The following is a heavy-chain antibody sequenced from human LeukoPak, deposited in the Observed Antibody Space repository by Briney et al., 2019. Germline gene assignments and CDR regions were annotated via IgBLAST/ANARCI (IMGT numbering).Heavy chain of an antibody. CDR2: ISYDGSNK. CDR1: GFTFSSYA. Sequence: GGSLRLSCAASGFTFSSYAMHWVRQAPGKGLEWVAVISYDGSNKYYADSVKGRFTISRDNSKNTLYLQMNSLRAEDTAVYYCAREYSSGWTFWFDPWGQGTLVTVSS. D-gene: IGHD6-19*01. J-gene: IGHJ5*02. V-gene: IGHV3-30-3*01. CDR3: AREYSSGWTFWFDP.